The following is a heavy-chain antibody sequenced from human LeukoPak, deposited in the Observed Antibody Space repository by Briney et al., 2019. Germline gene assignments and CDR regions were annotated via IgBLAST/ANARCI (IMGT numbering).Heavy chain of an antibody. CDR1: GFPFKGYW. CDR3: ARDGGELWPLDE. CDR2: IKPDGSET. Sequence: GGSLRLSCVASGFPFKGYWMTWVRQSPGKGLDWVANIKPDGSETNYLDSVKGRFTISRDNARDSLFLEMNNLRVDDTAVYYCARDGGELWPLDEWGQGILVTVSS. J-gene: IGHJ4*02. D-gene: IGHD3-10*01. V-gene: IGHV3-7*01.